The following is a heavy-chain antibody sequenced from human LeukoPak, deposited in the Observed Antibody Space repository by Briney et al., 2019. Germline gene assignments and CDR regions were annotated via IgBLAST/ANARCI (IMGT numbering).Heavy chain of an antibody. CDR1: GGTFSSYA. Sequence: SVKVSCKASGGTFSSYAISWVRQAPGQGLEWMGRIIPIFGTANYAQKFQDRVTITADKSTSTAYMELSSLRSEDTAVYYCARDYYYDSSGYYSVYWGQGTLVTVSS. CDR2: IIPIFGTA. J-gene: IGHJ4*02. V-gene: IGHV1-69*06. D-gene: IGHD3-22*01. CDR3: ARDYYYDSSGYYSVY.